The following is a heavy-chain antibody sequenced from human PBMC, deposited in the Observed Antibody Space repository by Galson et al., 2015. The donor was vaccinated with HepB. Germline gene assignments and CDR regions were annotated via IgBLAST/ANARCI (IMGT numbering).Heavy chain of an antibody. V-gene: IGHV3-23*01. CDR2: ISGSGVST. D-gene: IGHD3-22*01. Sequence: SLRLSCAASGFPFSSYAMTWVRQSPGKGLEWVSIISGSGVSTYYADSVKGRFTSSRDNSKYTLYLQMNSLRVDDTAVYYCAKVRWGYDSDAFDMWGQGTMVTVSS. CDR1: GFPFSSYA. J-gene: IGHJ3*02. CDR3: AKVRWGYDSDAFDM.